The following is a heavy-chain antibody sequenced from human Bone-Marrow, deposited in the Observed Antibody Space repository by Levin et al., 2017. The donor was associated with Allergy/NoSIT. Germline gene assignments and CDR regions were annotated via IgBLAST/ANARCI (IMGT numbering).Heavy chain of an antibody. D-gene: IGHD6-19*01. CDR1: GYSFTSYW. V-gene: IGHV5-51*01. J-gene: IGHJ4*02. CDR2: IYPGDSDT. CDR3: ARLISSGWSHFDY. Sequence: GESLKISCKGSGYSFTSYWIGWVRQMPGKGLEWMGIIYPGDSDTRYSPAFQGQVTISADTSIRTAYLQWSSLKASDTATYYCARLISSGWSHFDYWGQGALVTVSS.